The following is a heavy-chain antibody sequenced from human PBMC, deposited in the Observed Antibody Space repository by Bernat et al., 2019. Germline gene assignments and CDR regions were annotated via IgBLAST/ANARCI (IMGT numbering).Heavy chain of an antibody. V-gene: IGHV3-30-3*01. D-gene: IGHD1-26*01. CDR3: ASDLAEWELVYYYSGMDV. J-gene: IGHJ6*02. CDR1: GFTFSSYA. CDR2: ISYDGSNK. Sequence: QVQLVESGGGVVQPGRSLRLSCAASGFTFSSYAMHWVRQAPGKGLEWVAVISYDGSNKYYADSVKGRFTISRDNSKNTLYLQMNSLRAEDTAVYYCASDLAEWELVYYYSGMDVWRQVTTVTVSS.